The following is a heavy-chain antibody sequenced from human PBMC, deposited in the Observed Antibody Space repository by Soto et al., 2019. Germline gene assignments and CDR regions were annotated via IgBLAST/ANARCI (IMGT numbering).Heavy chain of an antibody. D-gene: IGHD1-1*01. J-gene: IGHJ4*02. Sequence: QVQLQQWGAGLLKPSETLSLTCAVYGGSLCGCYWTWIRRPPGKGLEWIGEIHHSGSINYNSSLKSRVTISADTSKNQFFLKLSSVTAADTAVYYCSRGGDAYKAGNYWGQGTLVTVSS. CDR2: IHHSGSI. CDR1: GGSLCGCY. CDR3: SRGGDAYKAGNY. V-gene: IGHV4-34*01.